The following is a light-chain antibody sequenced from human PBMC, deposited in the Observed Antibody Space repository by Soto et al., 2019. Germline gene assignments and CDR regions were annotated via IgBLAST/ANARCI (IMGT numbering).Light chain of an antibody. CDR3: VSYTYSTTYV. CDR1: SSDVGGSNF. J-gene: IGLJ1*01. V-gene: IGLV2-14*03. Sequence: QSALTQPASASDSPGQSITISCTGTSSDVGGSNFVSWYQQHPGKPPKLIIYDVANRPSGVSNRFSGSKSGSTASLIISRLKNEEEDDYYCVSYTYSTTYVFGTGTKVTVL. CDR2: DVA.